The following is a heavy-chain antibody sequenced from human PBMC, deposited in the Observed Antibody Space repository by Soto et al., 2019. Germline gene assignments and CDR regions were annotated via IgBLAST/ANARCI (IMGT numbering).Heavy chain of an antibody. J-gene: IGHJ4*02. V-gene: IGHV1-69*13. Sequence: SVKVSCKASGGTFSSYAISWVRQAPGQGLEWMGGIIPIFGTANYAQKFQGRVTITADEPTSTAYMELSSLRSEDTAVYYCARDPPLGTGYTGSIGGYFDYWGQGTLVTVSS. CDR2: IIPIFGTA. CDR1: GGTFSSYA. D-gene: IGHD3-9*01. CDR3: ARDPPLGTGYTGSIGGYFDY.